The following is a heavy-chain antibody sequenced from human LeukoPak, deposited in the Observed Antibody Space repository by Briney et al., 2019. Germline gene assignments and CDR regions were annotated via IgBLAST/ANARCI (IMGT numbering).Heavy chain of an antibody. D-gene: IGHD3-3*01. CDR1: GDSVSSNSAA. J-gene: IGHJ6*02. CDR3: ARGRFFARYFYYYGMDV. V-gene: IGHV6-1*01. Sequence: SQTLSLTFAISGDSVSSNSAAWNWIRQSPSRGLEWLGRTYYRSKWYNDYAVSVTGRLIIDSDTSKNQFFLHLNSVTPEDTAIYYCARGRFFARYFYYYGMDVWGQGTTVTVSS. CDR2: TYYRSKWYN.